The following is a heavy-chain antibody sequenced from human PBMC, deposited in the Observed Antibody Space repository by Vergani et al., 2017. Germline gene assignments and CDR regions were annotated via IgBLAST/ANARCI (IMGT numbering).Heavy chain of an antibody. V-gene: IGHV4-61*02. Sequence: HLQESGPGLMNPSHTLSLTCTVSGASINNYFYYWHWIRHPAWNLLEWIGRIYFICITYYNSSLQIRVSMSVDTSKNQFSLTLTSVTAADTAVYYCARDNKQLRPRPFDLWGQGTMVTVSS. CDR2: IYFICIT. CDR1: GASINNYFYY. CDR3: ARDNKQLRPRPFDL. J-gene: IGHJ3*01. D-gene: IGHD4-23*01.